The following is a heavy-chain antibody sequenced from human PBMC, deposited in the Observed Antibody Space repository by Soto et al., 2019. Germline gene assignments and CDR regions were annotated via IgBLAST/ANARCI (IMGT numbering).Heavy chain of an antibody. D-gene: IGHD3-10*01. V-gene: IGHV4-4*07. CDR1: GGSISSYY. Sequence: SETLSLTCTVSGGSISSYYLSWIRQPAGKGLEWIGRIYTSGSTDYNPSLKSRVTMSVDTSKNQFSLKLSSVTAADTAVYYCARVRGKRPAPLPGAFFDDWGPGTMDPFSP. CDR3: ARVRGKRPAPLPGAFFDD. CDR2: IYTSGST. J-gene: IGHJ4*02.